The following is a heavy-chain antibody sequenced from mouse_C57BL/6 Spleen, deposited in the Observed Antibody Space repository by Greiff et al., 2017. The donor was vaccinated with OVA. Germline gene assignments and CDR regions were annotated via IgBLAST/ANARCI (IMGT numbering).Heavy chain of an antibody. CDR1: GYTFTGYW. CDR3: ARFANYYGSRGYAMDY. V-gene: IGHV1-9*01. J-gene: IGHJ4*01. Sequence: VQLQQSGAELMKPGASVKLSCKATGYTFTGYWIEWVKQRPGHGLEWIGEILPGSGSTNYNEKFKGKATFTADTSSNTAYMQLSSLTTEDSAIYYCARFANYYGSRGYAMDYWGQGTSVTVSS. D-gene: IGHD1-1*01. CDR2: ILPGSGST.